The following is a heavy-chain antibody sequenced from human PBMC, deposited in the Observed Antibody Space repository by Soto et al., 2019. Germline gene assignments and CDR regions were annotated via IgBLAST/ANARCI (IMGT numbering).Heavy chain of an antibody. Sequence: GASLRLSCAASGFTFSSYWMYRVRQAPGKGLVWVSRTNSYGSDTTYADSVKGRFTISRDNAKNTLYLQMNSLRAEDTAVYYCARDRGWSLFDYWGQGTLVTVSS. CDR1: GFTFSSYW. D-gene: IGHD6-19*01. CDR3: ARDRGWSLFDY. J-gene: IGHJ4*02. CDR2: TNSYGSDT. V-gene: IGHV3-74*01.